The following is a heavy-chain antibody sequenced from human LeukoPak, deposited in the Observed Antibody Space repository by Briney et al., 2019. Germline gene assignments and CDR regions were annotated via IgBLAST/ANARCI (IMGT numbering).Heavy chain of an antibody. J-gene: IGHJ4*02. CDR2: INPDSGGT. D-gene: IGHD3-10*01. CDR1: GYSFTGYY. Sequence: ASVKVSCKASGYSFTGYYVHWVRQAPGQGLEWMGWINPDSGGTNFAQKFQGRVTMTRDTSITTAYMELSRLTSEDTAVYYCARDAISRGIIDYWGQGTLVTVSS. CDR3: ARDAISRGIIDY. V-gene: IGHV1-2*02.